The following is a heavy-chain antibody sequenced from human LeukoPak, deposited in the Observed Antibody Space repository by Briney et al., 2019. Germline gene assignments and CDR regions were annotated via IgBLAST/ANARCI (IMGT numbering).Heavy chain of an antibody. D-gene: IGHD2-21*02. Sequence: GGSLRLSCAASGFTFSSYSMNWVRQAPGKGLEWVSYISSSSSTIYYADSVKGRFTISRDNAKNSPYLQMNSLRAEDTAVYYCARDGLAYCGGDCYLYYYYYMDVWGKGTTVTVSS. CDR2: ISSSSSTI. V-gene: IGHV3-48*01. CDR3: ARDGLAYCGGDCYLYYYYYMDV. J-gene: IGHJ6*03. CDR1: GFTFSSYS.